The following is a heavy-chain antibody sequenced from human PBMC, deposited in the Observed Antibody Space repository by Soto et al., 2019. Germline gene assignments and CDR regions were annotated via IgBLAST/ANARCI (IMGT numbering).Heavy chain of an antibody. Sequence: QVQLVQSGAEVKKPGASVKVSCKASGYTFTSYGINWVRQATGQGLEWMGWMNPNSGNTGYAQKFQGRVTMTRNTSISTAYMELSSLRSEDTAVYYCARAVRYCSSTSCYYYMDVWGKGTTVTVSS. V-gene: IGHV1-8*01. D-gene: IGHD2-2*01. CDR3: ARAVRYCSSTSCYYYMDV. J-gene: IGHJ6*03. CDR2: MNPNSGNT. CDR1: GYTFTSYG.